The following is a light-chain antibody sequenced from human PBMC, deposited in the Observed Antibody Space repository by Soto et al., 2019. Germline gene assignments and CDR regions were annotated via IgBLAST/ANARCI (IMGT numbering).Light chain of an antibody. CDR1: QSISSW. J-gene: IGKJ4*01. CDR3: QKYIGYLVT. Sequence: DPQMTQYPSTLSASVGDRVIITCRASQSISSWLAWYQQKPGKAPKLLIYDASSLESGVPSRFSGSGSGTEFTLTISRLQSDGFGHSCCQKYIGYLVTFGGGTKVAIK. V-gene: IGKV1-5*01. CDR2: DAS.